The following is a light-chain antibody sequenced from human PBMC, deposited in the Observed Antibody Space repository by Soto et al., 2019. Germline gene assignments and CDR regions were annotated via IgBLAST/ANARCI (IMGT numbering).Light chain of an antibody. CDR3: SSYAGSDNYV. V-gene: IGLV2-8*01. CDR2: EVS. J-gene: IGLJ1*01. CDR1: SSATGYYTY. Sequence: QSVLTQPPSASGSPGQSVTISCSGTSSATGYYTYVSWYQQHPGKAPKLMIYEVSKRPSGVPYRFSCSKSGNTASLTFSGLQAEDEADYYCSSYAGSDNYVFGTGTKVTVL.